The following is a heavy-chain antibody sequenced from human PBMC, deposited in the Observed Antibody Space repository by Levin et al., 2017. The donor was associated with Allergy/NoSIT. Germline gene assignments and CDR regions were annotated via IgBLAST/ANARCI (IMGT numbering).Heavy chain of an antibody. CDR3: AKSGNHGSGNPHSKNFDV. V-gene: IGHV3-23*01. CDR2: ISDSGGSA. Sequence: GGSLRLSCAASGFTFNTYAMSWVRQAPGKGLEWVSGISDSGGSAYYADSVKGRFTISRDNSKSTLYLEMNSLRAEDTAVYHCAKSGNHGSGNPHSKNFDVWGQGTLVTVSS. J-gene: IGHJ4*02. CDR1: GFTFNTYA. D-gene: IGHD3-10*01.